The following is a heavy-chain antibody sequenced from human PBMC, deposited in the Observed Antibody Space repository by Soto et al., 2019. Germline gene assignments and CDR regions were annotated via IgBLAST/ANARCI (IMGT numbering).Heavy chain of an antibody. J-gene: IGHJ4*02. D-gene: IGHD3-10*01. V-gene: IGHV1-3*03. CDR1: GDTFTTYA. CDR2: INTGSGNT. CDR3: ARVPPWGNSGSYYIQHYDS. Sequence: ASVQVSCYSSGDTFTTYALHWLRQAPGQGLQWMGWINTGSGNTKYSVDCQGRVTFTRDTPATTAYMELSSLRSEDTAVYYCARVPPWGNSGSYYIQHYDSWGQGTQVTVSS.